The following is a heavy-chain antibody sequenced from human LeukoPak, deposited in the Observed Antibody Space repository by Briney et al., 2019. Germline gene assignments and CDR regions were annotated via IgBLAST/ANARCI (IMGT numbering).Heavy chain of an antibody. V-gene: IGHV4-59*11. D-gene: IGHD3-3*01. J-gene: IGHJ3*01. CDR2: IFHSGIT. Sequence: SETLSLTCTVSGGAFTSHYWSWIRQTPGKGLEWIGYIFHSGITNYNPSLKSRITMSVDPSNYQFSLKLSSVTAADTAVYYCARTSYYDFWSGTNAFGVWGQGTMVTVSS. CDR1: GGAFTSHY. CDR3: ARTSYYDFWSGTNAFGV.